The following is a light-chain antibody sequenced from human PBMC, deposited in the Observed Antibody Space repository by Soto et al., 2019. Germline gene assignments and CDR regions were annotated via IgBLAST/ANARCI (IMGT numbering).Light chain of an antibody. CDR1: QSVSSNY. CDR3: QQYGSSGT. V-gene: IGKV3-20*01. J-gene: IGKJ1*01. CDR2: GAS. Sequence: EIVLTQSPGTLSLSPGESATLSCRASQSVSSNYLAWYQQKPGQALRLLIYGASSRATGIPDKFSGSASGTDFTLTISRLEPEDFAVYYCQQYGSSGTFGQGTKVDIK.